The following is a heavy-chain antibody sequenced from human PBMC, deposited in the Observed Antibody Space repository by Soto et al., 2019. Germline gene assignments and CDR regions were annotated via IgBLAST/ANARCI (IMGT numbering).Heavy chain of an antibody. D-gene: IGHD1-7*01. V-gene: IGHV4-30-2*01. Sequence: PSETLSLTCAVSAGSISSGGYSWSWIRQPPGKGLEWIGYIYHSGSTYYNPSLKSRVTISVDRSKNQFSLKLSSVTAADTAVYYCARYLDNWNYPGSRRENWCDPWGQGTLGTVSS. CDR1: AGSISSGGYS. CDR3: ARYLDNWNYPGSRRENWCDP. CDR2: IYHSGST. J-gene: IGHJ5*02.